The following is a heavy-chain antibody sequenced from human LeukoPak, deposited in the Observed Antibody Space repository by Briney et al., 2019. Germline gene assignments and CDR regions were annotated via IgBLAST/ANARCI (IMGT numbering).Heavy chain of an antibody. Sequence: GGSLRLSCAASGFTFRSYGMHWVRQAPGKGLEWVAFIRFDGSNKYYADSVKGRFTISRDNSKNTLYLQMNSLRAEDTAVYYCAKGYSYGYDYWGQGTLVTVSS. CDR3: AKGYSYGYDY. CDR1: GFTFRSYG. CDR2: IRFDGSNK. V-gene: IGHV3-30*02. D-gene: IGHD5-18*01. J-gene: IGHJ4*02.